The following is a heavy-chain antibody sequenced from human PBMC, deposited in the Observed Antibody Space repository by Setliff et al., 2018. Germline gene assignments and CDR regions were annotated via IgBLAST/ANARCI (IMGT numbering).Heavy chain of an antibody. V-gene: IGHV3-15*07. CDR1: GFTFSYAW. CDR3: TTDRAAGSGSSWYNGFDV. J-gene: IGHJ3*01. CDR2: SKSKTAGGAI. Sequence: PGGSLRLSCAASGFTFSYAWMHWVRQAPGKGLEWVGRSKSKTAGGAIDYAAPVKGRFTISRGDSKNPLYLQMSSLKTEDTAMYYCTTDRAAGSGSSWYNGFDVWGQGTMVTVSS. D-gene: IGHD2-2*02.